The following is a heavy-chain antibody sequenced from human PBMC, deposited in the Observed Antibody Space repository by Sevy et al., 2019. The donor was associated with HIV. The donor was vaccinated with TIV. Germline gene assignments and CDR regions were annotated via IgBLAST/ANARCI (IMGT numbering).Heavy chain of an antibody. D-gene: IGHD4-17*01. CDR2: IYSGGST. Sequence: GGSLRLSCAASGFTVSSNYMSWVRQAPGKGLEWVSVIYSGGSTYYADSVKGRFTISRDNSKNTLYLQMNSLRAEDTAVYDGAREGPTVTLRGGAFDIWGQGTMVTVSS. V-gene: IGHV3-53*01. CDR3: AREGPTVTLRGGAFDI. CDR1: GFTVSSNY. J-gene: IGHJ3*02.